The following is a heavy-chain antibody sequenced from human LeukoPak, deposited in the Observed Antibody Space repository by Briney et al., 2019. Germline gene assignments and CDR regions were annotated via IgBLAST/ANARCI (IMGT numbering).Heavy chain of an antibody. Sequence: GASVKVSCKASGYTFIGYYMHWVRQAPGQGLEWMGWINPNSGGINYAQKFRGRVTMTRDTSISTAYMELSSLRSDDTAVYYCARSRPYCSSASCYTYALDYWGQGTLVTVSS. V-gene: IGHV1-2*02. CDR3: ARSRPYCSSASCYTYALDY. J-gene: IGHJ4*02. CDR2: INPNSGGI. CDR1: GYTFIGYY. D-gene: IGHD2-2*02.